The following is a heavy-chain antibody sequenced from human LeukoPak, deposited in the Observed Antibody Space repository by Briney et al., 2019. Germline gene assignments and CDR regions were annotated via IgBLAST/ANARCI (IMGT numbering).Heavy chain of an antibody. D-gene: IGHD3-16*01. V-gene: IGHV3-7*01. J-gene: IGHJ6*03. CDR3: ARDWGDYMDV. Sequence: GGSLRLSCAASGFTFSFYWMSWVRQAPGKGLEWVANTKQDGGEKYYVDSVKGRFTISRDNAKNSLYLQMNSLRAEDTAVYYCARDWGDYMDVWGKGTTVTISS. CDR1: GFTFSFYW. CDR2: TKQDGGEK.